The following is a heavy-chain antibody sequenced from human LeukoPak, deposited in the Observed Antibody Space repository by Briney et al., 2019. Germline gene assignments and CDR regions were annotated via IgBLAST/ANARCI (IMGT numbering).Heavy chain of an antibody. Sequence: PGGSLRLSCAASGFTFRTYAMSWIRQTPGKEPEWVSEISGSGGSTYYADSVKGRFTISRDNSKNILYLQLNSLSPEDTAVYYCAKTNRGGIGQCLDYWGQGTLVTVSS. V-gene: IGHV3-23*01. CDR3: AKTNRGGIGQCLDY. CDR1: GFTFRTYA. CDR2: ISGSGGST. D-gene: IGHD3-10*01. J-gene: IGHJ4*02.